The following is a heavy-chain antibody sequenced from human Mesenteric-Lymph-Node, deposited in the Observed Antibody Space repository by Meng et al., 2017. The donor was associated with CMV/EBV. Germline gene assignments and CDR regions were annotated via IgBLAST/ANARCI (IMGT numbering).Heavy chain of an antibody. CDR3: VRDDDFLSGYYYYYHYGMDV. Sequence: GESLKISCAASGFTFTTYSMNWVRQAPGKGLEWVSSISGSGAYIYYADSVRGRFTISRDNAKKSLYLQMNSLRAEDTAVYYCVRDDDFLSGYYYYYHYGMDVWGQGTTVTVSS. J-gene: IGHJ6*02. V-gene: IGHV3-21*01. CDR2: ISGSGAYI. CDR1: GFTFTTYS. D-gene: IGHD3-3*01.